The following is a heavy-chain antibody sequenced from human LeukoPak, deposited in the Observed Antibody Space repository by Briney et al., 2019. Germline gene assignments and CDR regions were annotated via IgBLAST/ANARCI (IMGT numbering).Heavy chain of an antibody. J-gene: IGHJ4*02. V-gene: IGHV4-59*02. CDR3: ARVGFCSSTSCYPLDY. D-gene: IGHD2-2*01. Sequence: SETLSLTCTVSGGSVSSYYWSWIRQPPGKGLEWIGYIYYSGSTNYNPSLKSRVTISVDTSKNQLSLKLSSVTAADTAVYYCARVGFCSSTSCYPLDYWGQGTLVTVSS. CDR1: GGSVSSYY. CDR2: IYYSGST.